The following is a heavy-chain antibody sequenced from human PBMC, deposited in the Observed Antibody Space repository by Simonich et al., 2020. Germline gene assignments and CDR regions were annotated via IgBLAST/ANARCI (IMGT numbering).Heavy chain of an antibody. CDR3: AKDLGERITMIVVVIDAFDI. Sequence: GGGLVQPGGSLRLSCAAYGFTFSSYAMSWVRQVPGKGLEWVSAISGSGGSTYYADSVKGRFTISRDNSKNTLYLKMNSLRAEDTAVYYCAKDLGERITMIVVVIDAFDIWGQGTMVTVSS. V-gene: IGHV3-23*01. J-gene: IGHJ3*02. D-gene: IGHD3-22*01. CDR1: GFTFSSYA. CDR2: ISGSGGST.